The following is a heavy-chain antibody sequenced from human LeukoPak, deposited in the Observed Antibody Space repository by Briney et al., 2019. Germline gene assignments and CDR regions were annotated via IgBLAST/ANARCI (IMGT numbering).Heavy chain of an antibody. CDR1: GFTFSSYG. V-gene: IGHV3-30*02. D-gene: IGHD2-15*01. CDR2: IWYDGSNK. Sequence: GGSLRLSCAASGFTFSSYGMHWVRQAPGKGLEWVAVIWYDGSNKYYADSVKGRFTISRDNSKNTLYLQMSSLRAEDTAVYYCVKSRVVVAANDAFDIWGQGTMVTVSS. CDR3: VKSRVVVAANDAFDI. J-gene: IGHJ3*02.